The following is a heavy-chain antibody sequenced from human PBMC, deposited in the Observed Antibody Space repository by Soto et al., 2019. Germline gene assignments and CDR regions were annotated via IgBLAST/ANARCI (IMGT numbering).Heavy chain of an antibody. J-gene: IGHJ3*01. Sequence: SGPTLVNPTQTLTLTCSLSGISLSTSGVGLGWIRQTPGKALEWLALIYWNDDKHYSPSLKSRLTITKDTSKNQAVLTMTNMDPVDTATYYCARGLATLPVFAFDVWGQGTVVTVSS. D-gene: IGHD6-6*01. CDR1: GISLSTSGVG. V-gene: IGHV2-5*01. CDR2: IYWNDDK. CDR3: ARGLATLPVFAFDV.